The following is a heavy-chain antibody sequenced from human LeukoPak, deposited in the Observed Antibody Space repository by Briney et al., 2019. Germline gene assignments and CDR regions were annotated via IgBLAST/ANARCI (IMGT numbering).Heavy chain of an antibody. J-gene: IGHJ4*02. D-gene: IGHD6-13*01. CDR2: INPNSGGT. CDR3: ARDPVAAAGYDY. V-gene: IGHV1-2*02. CDR1: GYXFTGYY. Sequence: ASVKVSCKASGYXFTGYYIHWVRQAPGQGLEWMGWINPNSGGTNYAQKFQGRVTMTRDTSISTAYMELSRLRSDDTAVYYCARDPVAAAGYDYWGQGTLVTVSS.